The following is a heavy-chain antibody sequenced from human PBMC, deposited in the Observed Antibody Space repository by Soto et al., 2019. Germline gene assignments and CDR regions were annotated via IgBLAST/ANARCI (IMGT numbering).Heavy chain of an antibody. J-gene: IGHJ4*02. CDR2: IYYSGTT. CDR3: ARREIQGPIDY. Sequence: SETLSLTSAVSGGSIGSGGYSWGWIRQPPGKGLEWIGYIYYSGTTYYNPSLKSRVTMSVDTSKNQFSLKLTSVTAVDTAVYYCARREIQGPIDYWGQGTLVTVSS. V-gene: IGHV4-30-2*01. D-gene: IGHD1-26*01. CDR1: GGSIGSGGYS.